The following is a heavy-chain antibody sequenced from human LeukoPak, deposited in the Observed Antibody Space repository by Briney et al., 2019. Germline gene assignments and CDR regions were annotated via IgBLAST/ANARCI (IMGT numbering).Heavy chain of an antibody. CDR3: ARVGGYCSSTSCNSSPRRYGMDV. V-gene: IGHV4-34*01. CDR2: INHSGST. J-gene: IGHJ6*02. D-gene: IGHD2-2*01. CDR1: GGSFSGYY. Sequence: PSETLSLTCAVYGGSFSGYYWSWIRQPPGKGLEWIGEINHSGSTNYNPSLKSRVTISVDTSKNQFSLKLSSVTAADTAVYYCARVGGYCSSTSCNSSPRRYGMDVWGQGTTVTVSS.